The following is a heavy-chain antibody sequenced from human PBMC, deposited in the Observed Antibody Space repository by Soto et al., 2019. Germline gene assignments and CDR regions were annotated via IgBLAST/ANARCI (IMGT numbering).Heavy chain of an antibody. J-gene: IGHJ4*02. D-gene: IGHD4-17*01. Sequence: ASETLSLTCTVSGGSISSGGYYWSWIRQHPGKGLEWIGYIYYSGGTYYNPSLKSRVTISVDTSKNQFSLKLSSVTAADTAVYYCARDPGFDDYGHFDYWGQGTLVTVSS. CDR2: IYYSGGT. V-gene: IGHV4-31*03. CDR1: GGSISSGGYY. CDR3: ARDPGFDDYGHFDY.